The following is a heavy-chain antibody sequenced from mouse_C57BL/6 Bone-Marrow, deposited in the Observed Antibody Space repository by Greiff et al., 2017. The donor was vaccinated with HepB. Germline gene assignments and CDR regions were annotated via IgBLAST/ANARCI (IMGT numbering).Heavy chain of an antibody. Sequence: EVHLVESGGGLVKPGGSLKLSCAASGFTFSSSAMSWVRQTPEKRLEWVATISDGDSYTYYPDNVKGRSTISRDNAKNNLYLQMSHLTSEDTAMYYGARGITTERDYYAMDYWGQGTSVTVSS. V-gene: IGHV5-4*01. CDR2: ISDGDSYT. CDR1: GFTFSSSA. J-gene: IGHJ4*01. CDR3: ARGITTERDYYAMDY. D-gene: IGHD1-1*01.